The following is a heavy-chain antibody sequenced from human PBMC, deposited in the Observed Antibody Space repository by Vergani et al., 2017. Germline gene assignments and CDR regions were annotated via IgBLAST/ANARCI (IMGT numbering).Heavy chain of an antibody. D-gene: IGHD3/OR15-3a*01. CDR1: GFTYAYA. Sequence: QVRLVESGGGVVQPGKPLRLSCEASGFTYAYAMHWVRQAPGKGLEWVAVISHDGNSNYSIDSVKGRFIISRDNSKSTLYLQMNSLKADDTAVYYCARDWTLDYWGQGTLVIVSS. J-gene: IGHJ4*02. CDR2: ISHDGNSN. V-gene: IGHV3-30*03. CDR3: ARDWTLDY.